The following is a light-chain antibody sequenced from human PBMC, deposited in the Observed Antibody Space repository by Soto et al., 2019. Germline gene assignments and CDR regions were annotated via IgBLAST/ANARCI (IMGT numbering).Light chain of an antibody. J-gene: IGKJ4*01. CDR2: DAS. V-gene: IGKV3-11*01. CDR3: QQRSTWPRT. Sequence: DIVLSTSPATLSLSPADRAPLSCRASQSVSSYLAWYQQKPGQVPRLLIYDASNRATGVPARFSGSGSGTDFTLTISSLEPEDFAVYYCQQRSTWPRTFGGGTKVDIK. CDR1: QSVSSY.